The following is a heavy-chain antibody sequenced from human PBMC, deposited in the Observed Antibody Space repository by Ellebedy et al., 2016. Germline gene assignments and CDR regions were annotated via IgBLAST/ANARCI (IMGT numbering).Heavy chain of an antibody. Sequence: GGSLRLXXAACEFTFSTYWMSWVRQAPGKGLEWVANIKEDGSEKFYVDSVKGRFTISRDNAKDSLYLQMNSLRAEDTAVYYCARAHSGSDTGSFDYWGQGTLVTVSS. V-gene: IGHV3-7*01. CDR1: EFTFSTYW. D-gene: IGHD1-26*01. CDR2: IKEDGSEK. CDR3: ARAHSGSDTGSFDY. J-gene: IGHJ4*02.